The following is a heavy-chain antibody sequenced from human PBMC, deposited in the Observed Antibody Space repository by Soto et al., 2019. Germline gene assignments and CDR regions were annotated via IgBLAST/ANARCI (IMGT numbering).Heavy chain of an antibody. CDR1: GFTLSHNW. CDR2: ITGSGGST. V-gene: IGHV3-23*01. J-gene: IGHJ6*02. CDR3: ATGPTGTPYYALHV. Sequence: GGSLRLSCAAYGFTLSHNWIHWFRQAPRKGLEWVSGITGSGGSTYYADSVKGRFTISRDNSKNTLYLQMNSLRVEDTAVYYCATGPTGTPYYALHVALPGTTLPV.